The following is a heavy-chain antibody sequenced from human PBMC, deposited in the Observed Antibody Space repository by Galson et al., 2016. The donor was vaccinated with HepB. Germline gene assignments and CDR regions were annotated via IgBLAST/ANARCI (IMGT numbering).Heavy chain of an antibody. V-gene: IGHV3-23*01. CDR1: GFTFTNNI. D-gene: IGHD1-1*01. Sequence: SLRLSCAASGFTFTNNIMSWVRQAPGKGLEWVSTIGGDGATFYGDSVKGRFAISRDNSKNTLYLQMNSLRAEDAAVYYCAKGRTGTTGPVEYWGQGTLVTVSS. CDR2: IGGDGAT. J-gene: IGHJ4*02. CDR3: AKGRTGTTGPVEY.